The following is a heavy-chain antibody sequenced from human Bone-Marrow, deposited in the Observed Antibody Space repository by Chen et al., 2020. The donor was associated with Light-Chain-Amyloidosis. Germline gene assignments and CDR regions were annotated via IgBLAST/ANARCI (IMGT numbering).Heavy chain of an antibody. Sequence: EVQLVESGGGLVQPGGSLRLSCAASGFTFSSYEMNWVRQAPGKGLEWVSYISSSGSTIYYADSVKGRFTISRDNAKNSLYLQMNSLRAEDTAVYYCAKVLSAFDGSYNFDHWGRGNLVTVSS. J-gene: IGHJ4*02. V-gene: IGHV3-48*03. D-gene: IGHD3-10*01. CDR2: ISSSGSTI. CDR1: GFTFSSYE. CDR3: AKVLSAFDGSYNFDH.